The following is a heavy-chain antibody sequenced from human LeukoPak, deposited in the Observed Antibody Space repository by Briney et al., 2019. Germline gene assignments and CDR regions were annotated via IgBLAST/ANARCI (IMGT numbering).Heavy chain of an antibody. V-gene: IGHV4-31*03. CDR3: ARDPSSTVTTS. CDR1: GGSISSGGYY. Sequence: TLFLTCTVSGGSISSGGYYWSWIRQHPGKGLEWIGYIYYSGSTYYNPSLKSRVTISVDTSKNQFSLKLSSVTAADTAVYYCARDPSSTVTTSWGQGTLVTVSS. J-gene: IGHJ4*02. CDR2: IYYSGST. D-gene: IGHD4-17*01.